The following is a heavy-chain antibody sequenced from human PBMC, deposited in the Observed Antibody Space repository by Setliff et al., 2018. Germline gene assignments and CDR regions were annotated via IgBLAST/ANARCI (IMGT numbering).Heavy chain of an antibody. D-gene: IGHD5-18*01. CDR2: IYHNGNT. CDR1: GDSFSDYY. J-gene: IGHJ6*02. Sequence: PSETLSLTCAVYGDSFSDYYWSWIRQSPGKGLEWIGYIYHNGNTNFNPSLKTRVTMSVDTSKNQFALNLRSVTAADSAVYYCARDRTAYSYGLDVWGQGTTVTVSS. V-gene: IGHV4-59*01. CDR3: ARDRTAYSYGLDV.